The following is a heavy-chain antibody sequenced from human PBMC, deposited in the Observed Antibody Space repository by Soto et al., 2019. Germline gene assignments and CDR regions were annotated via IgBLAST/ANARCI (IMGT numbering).Heavy chain of an antibody. V-gene: IGHV3-53*01. CDR1: GFTVSTYY. J-gene: IGHJ6*02. CDR3: ARDPVVLVGYYGMDV. CDR2: IYSGGST. Sequence: QTGGSLRLSCAASGFTVSTYYMSWVRQAPGKGLEWVSVIYSGGSTYYSDSVKGRFTISRDKSENTVYLQMNSLRDEDTAVYYCARDPVVLVGYYGMDVWGQGTTVTVSS. D-gene: IGHD2-8*01.